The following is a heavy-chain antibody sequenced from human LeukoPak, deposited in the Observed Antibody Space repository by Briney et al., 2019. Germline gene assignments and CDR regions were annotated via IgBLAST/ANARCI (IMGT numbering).Heavy chain of an antibody. CDR3: AKAWGRGYSFYFDY. CDR1: GFTFSSYG. J-gene: IGHJ4*02. V-gene: IGHV3-30*18. Sequence: GGSLRLSCAASGFTFSSYGMHWVRQAPGKGLEWVAVISYDGSNKYYADSVKGRFTISRDNSRNTLYLQMNSLRAEDTAVYYCAKAWGRGYSFYFDYWGQRTLVTVSS. CDR2: ISYDGSNK. D-gene: IGHD2-15*01.